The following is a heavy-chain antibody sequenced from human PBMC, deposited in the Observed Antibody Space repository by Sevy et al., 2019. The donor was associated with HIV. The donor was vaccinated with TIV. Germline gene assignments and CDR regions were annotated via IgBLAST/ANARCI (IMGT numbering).Heavy chain of an antibody. CDR3: ARDWDGEAGTGYYYYYGMDV. J-gene: IGHJ6*02. D-gene: IGHD6-19*01. CDR2: IYTSGST. CDR1: GGSISSYY. V-gene: IGHV4-4*07. Sequence: SETLSLTCTVSGGSISSYYWSWIRQPAGKGLEWIGRIYTSGSTNYNPSLKSRVTMSVDTSKNLFSLKLSSVTAADTAVYYCARDWDGEAGTGYYYYYGMDVWGQGTTVTVSS.